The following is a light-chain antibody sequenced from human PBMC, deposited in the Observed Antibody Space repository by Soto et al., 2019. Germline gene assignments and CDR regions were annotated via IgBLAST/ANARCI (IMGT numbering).Light chain of an antibody. Sequence: DIQMTQSPSSLSASVGDRVTITCRASQNIRTFLNWYQQEPGKAPKLLIFAASTLQSGVPSSFNGSGSGTDFTLTISSLQPEDFATYYCQQSYDMPYTFGQGTKLEIK. J-gene: IGKJ2*01. CDR1: QNIRTF. CDR3: QQSYDMPYT. CDR2: AAS. V-gene: IGKV1-39*01.